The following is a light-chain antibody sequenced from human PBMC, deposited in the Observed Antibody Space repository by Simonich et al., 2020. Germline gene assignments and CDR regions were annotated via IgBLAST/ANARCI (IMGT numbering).Light chain of an antibody. J-gene: IGKJ1*01. V-gene: IGKV1-5*03. CDR1: QSISSW. CDR3: QQYNSYSGT. CDR2: KSS. Sequence: DIQMTQSPSSVSASVGDRVTIPCRASQSISSWLAWYQQKPGKAPKLLISKSSSLESGVPSRFSGSGSGTEFTLTISSLQPDDFATYYCQQYNSYSGTFGQGTKVEIK.